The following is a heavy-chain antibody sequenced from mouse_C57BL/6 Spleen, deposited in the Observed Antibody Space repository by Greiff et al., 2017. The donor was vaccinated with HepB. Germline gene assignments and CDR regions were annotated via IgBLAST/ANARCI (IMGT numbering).Heavy chain of an antibody. Sequence: EVKLVESGGGLVQSGRSLRLSCATSGFTFSDFYMEWVRQAPGKGLEWIAASRNKANDYTTEYSASVKGRFIVSRDTSQSILYLQMNALRAEDTAIYYCARDAEAEGYFDVWGTGTTVTVSS. V-gene: IGHV7-1*01. CDR2: SRNKANDYTT. J-gene: IGHJ1*03. CDR1: GFTFSDFY. CDR3: ARDAEAEGYFDV.